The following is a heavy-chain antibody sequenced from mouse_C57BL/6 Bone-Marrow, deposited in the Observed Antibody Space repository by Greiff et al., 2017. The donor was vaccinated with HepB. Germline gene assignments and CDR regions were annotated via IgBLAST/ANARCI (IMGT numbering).Heavy chain of an antibody. Sequence: QVTLKVSGPGILQSSQTLSLTCSFSGFSLSTSGMGVSWLRQPSGKGLEWLAHTYWDDDKSSNPSLKSRLTISKDTSRNQVFLKITSVDTADTATYYCARRDYYGSNYSYAMDYWGQGTSVTVSS. D-gene: IGHD1-1*01. J-gene: IGHJ4*01. CDR2: TYWDDDK. V-gene: IGHV8-12*01. CDR3: ARRDYYGSNYSYAMDY. CDR1: GFSLSTSGMG.